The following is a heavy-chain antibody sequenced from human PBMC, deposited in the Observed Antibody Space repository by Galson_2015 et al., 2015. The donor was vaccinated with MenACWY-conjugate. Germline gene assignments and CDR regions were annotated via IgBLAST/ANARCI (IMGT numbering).Heavy chain of an antibody. CDR1: GFSFSSFG. Sequence: SLRLSCAASGFSFSSFGMNWVRQAPGKGLEWVSYISSSGSAISYADSVKGRFTISRDNARNSLYLQMNSLRVEDTAVYYCTRTSSPGYWGLGTLVTVSS. CDR2: ISSSGSAI. V-gene: IGHV3-48*01. CDR3: TRTSSPGY. D-gene: IGHD2-2*01. J-gene: IGHJ4*02.